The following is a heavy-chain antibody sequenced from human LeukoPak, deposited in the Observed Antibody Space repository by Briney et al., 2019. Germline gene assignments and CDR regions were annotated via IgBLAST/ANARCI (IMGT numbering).Heavy chain of an antibody. Sequence: LSCAASGFTFSSYAMSWVRQAPGKGLEWIGSIYHSGSTYYNPSLKSRVTISVDTSKNQFSLKLSSVTAADTAVYYCARRRIGPFFDYWGQGTLVTVSS. CDR2: IYHSGST. CDR1: GFTFSSYA. CDR3: ARRRIGPFFDY. J-gene: IGHJ4*02. V-gene: IGHV4-38-2*01.